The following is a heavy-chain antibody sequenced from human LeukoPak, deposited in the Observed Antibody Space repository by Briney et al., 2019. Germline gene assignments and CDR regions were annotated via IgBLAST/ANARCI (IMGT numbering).Heavy chain of an antibody. Sequence: GGSLRLSCAASGFTFDDYAMHWVRQAPGKGLEWVSGISWNSGSIGYADSVKGRLTISRDNAKNSLYLQMNSLRAEDTAVYYCAKFSDAFDIWGQGTMVTVSS. CDR1: GFTFDDYA. V-gene: IGHV3-9*01. CDR3: AKFSDAFDI. J-gene: IGHJ3*02. CDR2: ISWNSGSI.